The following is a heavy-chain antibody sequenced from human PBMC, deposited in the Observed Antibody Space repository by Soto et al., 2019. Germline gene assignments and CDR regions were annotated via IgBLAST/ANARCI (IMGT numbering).Heavy chain of an antibody. J-gene: IGHJ4*02. D-gene: IGHD3-22*01. V-gene: IGHV3-21*01. Sequence: GGSLRLSCAGSGFSFSDSDMTWVRQGPGKGLEWVSSISSSGIYMFYAESFKGRFTISRDNAGNSLYLQMNSLRVDDTSIYYCARKHNYDETGYEYFDNWGQGTLVTVSS. CDR3: ARKHNYDETGYEYFDN. CDR2: ISSSGIYM. CDR1: GFSFSDSD.